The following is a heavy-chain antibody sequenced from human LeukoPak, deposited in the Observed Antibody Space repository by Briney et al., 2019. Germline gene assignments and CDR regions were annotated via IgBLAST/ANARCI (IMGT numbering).Heavy chain of an antibody. CDR2: INHSGST. CDR1: GGSFSGYY. D-gene: IGHD1-26*01. J-gene: IGHJ4*02. CDR3: ARGLVGATAKNDC. V-gene: IGHV4-34*01. Sequence: SETLSLTCAVYGGSFSGYYWSWIRQPPGKGLEWIGEINHSGSTNYNPSLKSRVTISVDTSKNQFSLKLSSVTAADTAVYYCARGLVGATAKNDCWGQGTLVTVSS.